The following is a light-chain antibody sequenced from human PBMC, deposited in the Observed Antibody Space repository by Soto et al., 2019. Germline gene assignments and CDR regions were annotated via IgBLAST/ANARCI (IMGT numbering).Light chain of an antibody. CDR3: SSYTSSSTYV. Sequence: QSALTQPASVSGSPGQSITISCTGTSSDFGAYNSVSWYQQHPGKAPKLMIYEVSNRPSGVSNRFSGSKSGNTASLTTSGLQAEDEADYYCSSYTSSSTYVFGAGTKVTVL. J-gene: IGLJ1*01. CDR1: SSDFGAYNS. V-gene: IGLV2-14*01. CDR2: EVS.